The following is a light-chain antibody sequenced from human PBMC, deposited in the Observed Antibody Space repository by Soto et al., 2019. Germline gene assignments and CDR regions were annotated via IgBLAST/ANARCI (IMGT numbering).Light chain of an antibody. J-gene: IGKJ1*01. CDR2: GGS. V-gene: IGKV3-20*01. CDR1: QRVSSYY. Sequence: EIVLTQSPGTLSLSPGERATLSCRASQRVSSYYLAWYQQKPGQAPRLLIYGGSSRLTGIPDRFSGSGSGTDFVLTISRLEPEDLAVYYCQQYFGSPPTFGQGTKVDIK. CDR3: QQYFGSPPT.